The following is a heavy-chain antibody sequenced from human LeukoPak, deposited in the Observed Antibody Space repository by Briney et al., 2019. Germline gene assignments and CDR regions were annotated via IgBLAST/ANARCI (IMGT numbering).Heavy chain of an antibody. V-gene: IGHV1-18*01. CDR1: GYTFTSYG. CDR3: ARGVRGYSGYDSYYYYMDV. D-gene: IGHD5-12*01. CDR2: ISAYNGNT. J-gene: IGHJ6*03. Sequence: ASVKVSCKASGYTFTSYGISWVRQAPGQGLEWMGWISAYNGNTNYAQKLQGRVTMTTDTSTSTAYMELRSLRSDDTAAYYCARGVRGYSGYDSYYYYMDVWGKGTTVTVSS.